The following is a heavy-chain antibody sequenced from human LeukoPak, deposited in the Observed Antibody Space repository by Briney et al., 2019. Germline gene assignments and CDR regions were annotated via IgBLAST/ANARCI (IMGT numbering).Heavy chain of an antibody. Sequence: SDTLSLTCTLSGHSISTYSWSWLRQSPGKGREGMGYISSSGSTNYNASLKSRVTMSVDTSKNQFSLRLSSVTAADTALYYCARHPDGSEWLIQYYFEYWGQGTLVTVSS. CDR3: ARHPDGSEWLIQYYFEY. V-gene: IGHV4-59*08. CDR2: ISSSGST. CDR1: GHSISTYS. J-gene: IGHJ4*02. D-gene: IGHD3-22*01.